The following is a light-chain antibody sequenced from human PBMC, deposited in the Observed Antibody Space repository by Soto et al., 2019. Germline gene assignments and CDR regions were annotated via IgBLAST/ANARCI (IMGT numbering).Light chain of an antibody. J-gene: IGKJ4*01. CDR3: QQSYSTLVLT. Sequence: IQMPQSPSSLSASDGDRVTITCRASQGVDSDLSWYQQKPGKAPKLLIYAASSLHSGVPTRFRGSGSGTHFTLTISSLQPEDVATYYCQQSYSTLVLTFGGGTKVELK. CDR2: AAS. V-gene: IGKV1-39*01. CDR1: QGVDSD.